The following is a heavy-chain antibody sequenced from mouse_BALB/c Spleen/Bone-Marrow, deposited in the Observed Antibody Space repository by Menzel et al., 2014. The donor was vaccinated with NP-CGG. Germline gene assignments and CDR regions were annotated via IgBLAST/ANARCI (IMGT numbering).Heavy chain of an antibody. V-gene: IGHV5-17*02. CDR3: ARGKYGYDY. CDR1: GFTFSSFG. D-gene: IGHD2-10*02. CDR2: ISSGSSTI. J-gene: IGHJ2*01. Sequence: EVKLMESGGGLVQPGGSRKLSCAASGFTFSSFGVHWVRQAPEKGLEWVAYISSGSSTIYYADTVKGRFTISRDNPKNTLFRQMTSLRSEDTAMYYCARGKYGYDYWGRGTTLTVSS.